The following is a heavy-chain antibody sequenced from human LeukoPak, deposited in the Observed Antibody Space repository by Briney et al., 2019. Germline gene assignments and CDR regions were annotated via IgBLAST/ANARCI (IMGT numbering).Heavy chain of an antibody. CDR1: GGSISSYY. Sequence: SETLSLTCTVSGGSISSYYWSWIRQPPGKRLEWIGYIYYSGSTNYNPSLKTRVTISVDTSKNQFSLKLSSVTAADTAVYYCARKGSSGWIFDYWGQGTLVTVSS. D-gene: IGHD6-19*01. CDR2: IYYSGST. CDR3: ARKGSSGWIFDY. V-gene: IGHV4-59*08. J-gene: IGHJ4*02.